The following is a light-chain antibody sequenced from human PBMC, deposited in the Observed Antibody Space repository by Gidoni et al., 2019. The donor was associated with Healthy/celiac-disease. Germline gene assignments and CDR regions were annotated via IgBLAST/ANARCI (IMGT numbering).Light chain of an antibody. V-gene: IGLV2-23*01. Sequence: QSALTQPASVSGSPGQSITISCTGTSSDGGSYNLVSWYQQHPGKAPKLMIYEGSKRPSGVSNRFSGSKSGNTASLTISGLQAEDEADYYCCSYAGRDVVFGGGTKLTVL. CDR3: CSYAGRDVV. J-gene: IGLJ2*01. CDR1: SSDGGSYNL. CDR2: EGS.